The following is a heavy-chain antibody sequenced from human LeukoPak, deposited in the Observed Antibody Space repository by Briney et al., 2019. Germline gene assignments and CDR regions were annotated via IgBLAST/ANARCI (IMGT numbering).Heavy chain of an antibody. Sequence: GGSLRLSCAASGFTFSSYSMNWVRQAPGKGLEWVSYISGSGDIIHYADSVKGRFTVSRDNAKNSVFLQMSSLRDEDTAVYYCTTIPGYRLFFWGQGTWVSVSS. CDR1: GFTFSSYS. CDR2: ISGSGDII. J-gene: IGHJ1*01. D-gene: IGHD5-18*01. CDR3: TTIPGYRLFF. V-gene: IGHV3-48*02.